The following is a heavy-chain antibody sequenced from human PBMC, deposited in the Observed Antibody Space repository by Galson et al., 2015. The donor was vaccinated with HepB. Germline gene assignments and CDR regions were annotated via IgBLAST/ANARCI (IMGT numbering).Heavy chain of an antibody. Sequence: SLRLSCAASGFTFSSYAMHWVRQAPGKGLEWVAVISYDGSNKYYADSVKGRFTISRDNSKNTLYLQMNSLRAEDTAVYYCARAACCGGDCYSGYYYGMDVWGQGTTVTVSS. CDR3: ARAACCGGDCYSGYYYGMDV. D-gene: IGHD2-21*01. CDR1: GFTFSSYA. J-gene: IGHJ6*02. V-gene: IGHV3-30-3*01. CDR2: ISYDGSNK.